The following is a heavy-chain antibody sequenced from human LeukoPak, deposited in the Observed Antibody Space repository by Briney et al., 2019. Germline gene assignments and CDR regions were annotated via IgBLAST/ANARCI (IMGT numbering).Heavy chain of an antibody. CDR3: AKEYDTSGYHIDY. J-gene: IGHJ4*02. Sequence: PPGGSLRLSCAASGFSFSSYGMQWVRQAPGKGLEWVAFIQYDGSNKYYAESVKGRFTISRDNSKNTEYLQMSSLRAEDTAIYYCAKEYDTSGYHIDYWGQGILVTVSS. CDR2: IQYDGSNK. CDR1: GFSFSSYG. V-gene: IGHV3-30*02. D-gene: IGHD3-22*01.